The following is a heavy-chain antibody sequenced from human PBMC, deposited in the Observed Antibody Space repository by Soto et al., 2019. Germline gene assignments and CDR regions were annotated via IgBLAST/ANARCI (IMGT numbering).Heavy chain of an antibody. CDR1: GFTFSSYV. J-gene: IGHJ6*02. Sequence: GGSLRLSCAASGFTFSSYVMHWVREAPGKGLEWVAVISYDGSNKYYADSVKGRFTISRDNSKNTLYLQMNSLRAEDTAVYYCAKDSVKAVAGTRNYYYYYGMDVWGQGTTVTV. V-gene: IGHV3-30*18. CDR3: AKDSVKAVAGTRNYYYYYGMDV. CDR2: ISYDGSNK. D-gene: IGHD6-19*01.